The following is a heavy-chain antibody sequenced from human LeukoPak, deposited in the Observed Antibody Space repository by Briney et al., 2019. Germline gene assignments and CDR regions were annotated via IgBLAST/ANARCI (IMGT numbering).Heavy chain of an antibody. Sequence: ASVKVSCKASGYTFTGYYMHWVRQAPGQGLEWMGRINPNSGGTNYAQKFQGRVTMTRDTSISTVYMELSSLRSEDTAVYYCARDLEGSGSYMGYYYYYYGMDVWGQGTTVTVSS. D-gene: IGHD3-10*01. CDR1: GYTFTGYY. J-gene: IGHJ6*02. V-gene: IGHV1-2*06. CDR2: INPNSGGT. CDR3: ARDLEGSGSYMGYYYYYYGMDV.